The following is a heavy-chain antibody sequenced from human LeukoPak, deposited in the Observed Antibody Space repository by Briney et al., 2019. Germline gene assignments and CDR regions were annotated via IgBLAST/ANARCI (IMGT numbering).Heavy chain of an antibody. Sequence: SVKVSCKASGYTFTSYAMHWVRQAPGQGLEWMGGIIPIFGTANYAQKFQGRVTITTDESTSTAYMELSSLRSEDTAVYYCARDLGDFWSGYYPYWGQGTLVTVSS. D-gene: IGHD3-3*01. CDR3: ARDLGDFWSGYYPY. J-gene: IGHJ4*02. CDR1: GYTFTSYA. V-gene: IGHV1-69*05. CDR2: IIPIFGTA.